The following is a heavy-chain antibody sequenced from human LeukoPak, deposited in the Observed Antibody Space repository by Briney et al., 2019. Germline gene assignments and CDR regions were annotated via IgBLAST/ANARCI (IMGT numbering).Heavy chain of an antibody. CDR2: IYPGDSDT. CDR3: ASSLGYCSSTSCHSPGQFQH. V-gene: IGHV5-51*01. D-gene: IGHD2-2*02. Sequence: GESLKISCKGSGYSFTSYWIGWVRQMPGKGLEWMGIIYPGDSDTRYSPSFQGQVTISADKSISTAYLQWSSLKASDTAMYYCASSLGYCSSTSCHSPGQFQHWGQGTLVTVSS. J-gene: IGHJ1*01. CDR1: GYSFTSYW.